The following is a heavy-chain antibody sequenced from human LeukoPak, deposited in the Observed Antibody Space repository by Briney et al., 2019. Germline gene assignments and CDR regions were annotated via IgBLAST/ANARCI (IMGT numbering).Heavy chain of an antibody. J-gene: IGHJ6*03. CDR2: ISSSGSTI. V-gene: IGHV3-11*04. Sequence: GGSLRLSCAASGFTFSDYYMSWIRQAPGKGREWVSYISSSGSTIYYADSVKGRFTISRDNAKNSLYLQMNSLRAEDTAVYYCARDEGAPYSSGWYNYYYYMDVWGKGTTVTVSS. D-gene: IGHD6-19*01. CDR1: GFTFSDYY. CDR3: ARDEGAPYSSGWYNYYYYMDV.